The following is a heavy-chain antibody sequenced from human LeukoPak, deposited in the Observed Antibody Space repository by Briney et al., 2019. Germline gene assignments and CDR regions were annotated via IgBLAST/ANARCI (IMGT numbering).Heavy chain of an antibody. CDR1: GYTFTGYY. D-gene: IGHD6-6*01. V-gene: IGHV1-2*02. CDR3: ARVGGIAARPGNWFVP. CDR2: INPNSGGT. Sequence: VASVKVSCKASGYTFTGYYMHWVRQAPGQGLEWMGWINPNSGGTNYAQKFPGRVTMTRDTSNSTAYMELSRLRSDDTAVYYCARVGGIAARPGNWFVPWGQGTLVSVSS. J-gene: IGHJ5*02.